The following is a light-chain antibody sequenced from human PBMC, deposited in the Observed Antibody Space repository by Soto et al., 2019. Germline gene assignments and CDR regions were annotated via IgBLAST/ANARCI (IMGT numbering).Light chain of an antibody. J-gene: IGKJ2*01. V-gene: IGKV3-15*01. Sequence: EIVMTQSPATLSVSPGERVTLSCRASQSVSSNLAWYQQKPGQAPRLLIYGASTRATGIPVRFSGSGPGTEFTLTISSLQSEDFAVYFCHQYNNWPPYTFGQGTKVDIK. CDR3: HQYNNWPPYT. CDR2: GAS. CDR1: QSVSSN.